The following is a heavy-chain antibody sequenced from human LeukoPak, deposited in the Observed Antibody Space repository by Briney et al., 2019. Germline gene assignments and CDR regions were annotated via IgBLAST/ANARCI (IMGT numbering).Heavy chain of an antibody. CDR2: IKEDGSEK. Sequence: GGSLRLSCAASGFTFSSYWISWVRQAPGKGLEWVANIKEDGSEKYYVDSVKGRFTISRDNAKNSLFLQMNSLRAEDTAVYYCTRSRNNASDIWGQGTMVTVSS. CDR1: GFTFSSYW. D-gene: IGHD1-26*01. V-gene: IGHV3-7*05. CDR3: TRSRNNASDI. J-gene: IGHJ3*02.